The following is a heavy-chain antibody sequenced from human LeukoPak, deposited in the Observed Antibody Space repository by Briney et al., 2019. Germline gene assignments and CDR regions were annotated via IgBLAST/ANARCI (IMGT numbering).Heavy chain of an antibody. D-gene: IGHD3-16*01. J-gene: IGHJ4*02. CDR2: IYYSGST. CDR1: GGSISSYY. V-gene: IGHV4-59*01. Sequence: SETLSLTCTVSGGSISSYYWSWIRQPPGKGLEWIGYIYYSGSTNYNPSLKSRVAISVDTSKNQFSLKLSSVTAADTAVYYCATFWGDGSYFDYWGQGTLVTVSS. CDR3: ATFWGDGSYFDY.